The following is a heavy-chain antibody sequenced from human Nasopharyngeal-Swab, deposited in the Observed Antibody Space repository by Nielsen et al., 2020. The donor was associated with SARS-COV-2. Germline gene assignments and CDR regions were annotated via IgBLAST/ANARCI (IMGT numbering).Heavy chain of an antibody. CDR2: ITWDSSTT. CDR3: AKAADYSGYSWFDY. Sequence: SLKISCAASGFTFDDYAMHWVRQAPGKGLEWVSGITWDSSTTGYAASVRGRFTISRDNAKNYLYLEMNSLRTEDTALYYCAKAADYSGYSWFDYWGQGTLVTVSS. J-gene: IGHJ5*01. CDR1: GFTFDDYA. V-gene: IGHV3-9*01. D-gene: IGHD4-23*01.